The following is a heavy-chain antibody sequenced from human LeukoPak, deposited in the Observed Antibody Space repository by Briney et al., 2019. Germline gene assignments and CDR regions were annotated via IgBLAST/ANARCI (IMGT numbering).Heavy chain of an antibody. J-gene: IGHJ4*02. D-gene: IGHD3-10*01. CDR1: GFTFSSYA. Sequence: GGSLRLSCAASGFTFSSYAMSWVRQAPGKGLEWVSAISGSGGSTYYADSVKGRFTISRDNSKNTLHLQMNSLRAEDTAVYYCAKDTYYYGSGSPLWDYWGQGTLVTVSS. CDR2: ISGSGGST. CDR3: AKDTYYYGSGSPLWDY. V-gene: IGHV3-23*01.